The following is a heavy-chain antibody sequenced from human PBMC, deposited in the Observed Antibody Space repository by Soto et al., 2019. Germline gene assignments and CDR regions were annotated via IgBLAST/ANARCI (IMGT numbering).Heavy chain of an antibody. Sequence: ESGGGVVQPGRSLRLSCAASGFTFSSYAMHWVRQAPGKGLEWVAVISYDGSNKYYADSVKGRFTISRDNSKNTLYLQMNSLRAEDTAVYYCARDGAARPQYYYYYGMDVWGQGTTVTVSS. V-gene: IGHV3-30-3*01. CDR3: ARDGAARPQYYYYYGMDV. D-gene: IGHD6-6*01. J-gene: IGHJ6*02. CDR2: ISYDGSNK. CDR1: GFTFSSYA.